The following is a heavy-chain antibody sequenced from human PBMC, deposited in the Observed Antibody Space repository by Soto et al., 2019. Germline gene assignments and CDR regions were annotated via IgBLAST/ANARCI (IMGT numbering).Heavy chain of an antibody. CDR2: IYYSGST. CDR3: ARPHGGSSGWDNWFDP. Sequence: QVXLQESGPGLVKPSETLSLTCTVSGGSISSYYWSWIRQPPGKGLEWIGYIYYSGSTNYNPSLKSRVTISVDTSKNQFSLKLSSVTAADTAVYYCARPHGGSSGWDNWFDPWGQGTLVTVSS. D-gene: IGHD6-25*01. J-gene: IGHJ5*02. CDR1: GGSISSYY. V-gene: IGHV4-59*01.